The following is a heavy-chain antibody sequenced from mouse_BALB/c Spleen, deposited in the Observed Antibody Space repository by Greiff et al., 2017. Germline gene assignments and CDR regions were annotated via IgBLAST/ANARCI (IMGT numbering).Heavy chain of an antibody. J-gene: IGHJ2*01. CDR3: ARRAIYDGYIYYFDY. CDR1: GYAFSSYW. D-gene: IGHD2-3*01. Sequence: QVQLKQSGAELVRPGSSVKISCKASGYAFSSYWMNWVKQRPGQGLEWIGQIYPGDGDTNYNGKFKGKATLTADKSSSTAYMQLSSLTSEDSAVYFCARRAIYDGYIYYFDYWGQGTTLTVSS. V-gene: IGHV1-80*01. CDR2: IYPGDGDT.